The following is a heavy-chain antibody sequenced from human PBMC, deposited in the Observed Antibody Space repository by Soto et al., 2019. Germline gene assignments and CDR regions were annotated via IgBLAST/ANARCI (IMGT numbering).Heavy chain of an antibody. J-gene: IGHJ3*02. V-gene: IGHV3-74*01. Sequence: EVQLVESGGGLVQPGGSLRLSCAASGFTFNYYWMHWLRQAPGKGLLWVSRIHSDGSATNYADSVKGRFTISRDNAKNKVYLQMTGLRGEDTAVYYCVRGDLGGFDIWGQGTMVTVSS. CDR2: IHSDGSAT. CDR3: VRGDLGGFDI. D-gene: IGHD3-16*01. CDR1: GFTFNYYW.